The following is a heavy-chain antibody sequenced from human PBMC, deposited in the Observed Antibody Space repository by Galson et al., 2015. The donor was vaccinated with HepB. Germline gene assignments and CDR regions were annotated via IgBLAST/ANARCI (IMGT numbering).Heavy chain of an antibody. V-gene: IGHV1-2*02. CDR2: INPKSGGT. J-gene: IGHJ4*02. D-gene: IGHD6-19*01. CDR3: AREVSNGGWSQSVDY. Sequence: SVKVSCKASGYTFTGYYMHWVRQAPGQGLEWMGWINPKSGGTKYAQKFQGRVTMTRDTSISTAYMELSRLRSDDTAVYYCAREVSNGGWSQSVDYWGQGTLVTVSS. CDR1: GYTFTGYY.